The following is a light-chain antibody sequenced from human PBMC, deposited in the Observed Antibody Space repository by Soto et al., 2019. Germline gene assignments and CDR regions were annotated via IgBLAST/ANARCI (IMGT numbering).Light chain of an antibody. V-gene: IGKV1-9*01. CDR1: QGISSY. J-gene: IGKJ4*01. CDR2: AAS. Sequence: DIQLTQSPSFLSASVGDRVTITCRASQGISSYLAWYQQKPGKAPKLLIYAASTLQSGVPSRFSGSGSGPELTLKTSSLQPEDLATYYCKQLNSYPLPSGGGTRWRSN. CDR3: KQLNSYPLP.